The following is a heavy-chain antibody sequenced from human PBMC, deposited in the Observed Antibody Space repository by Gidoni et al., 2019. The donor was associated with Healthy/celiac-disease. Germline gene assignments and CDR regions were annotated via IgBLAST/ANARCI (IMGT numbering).Heavy chain of an antibody. D-gene: IGHD3-22*01. CDR3: ARGPIPISAYYTFSYYYYMDV. J-gene: IGHJ6*03. V-gene: IGHV4-34*01. CDR1: GGSFSGYS. Sequence: QVQLQQWGAGLLKPSETLSLTCAVYGGSFSGYSWSWIRQPPGQGLEWMGEINHTGSTNYNPSLKSRVTISVATSKTGFALKLSSVTAADTAVYFCARGPIPISAYYTFSYYYYMDVWGTGTTVTVSS. CDR2: INHTGST.